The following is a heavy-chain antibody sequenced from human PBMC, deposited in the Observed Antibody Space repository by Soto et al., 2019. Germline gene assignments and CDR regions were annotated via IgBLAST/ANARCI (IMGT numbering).Heavy chain of an antibody. D-gene: IGHD6-19*01. V-gene: IGHV4-59*01. CDR1: CGSISSYY. J-gene: IGHJ4*02. CDR2: IYYSGST. CDR3: ARADPSGWLDY. Sequence: PSETLSLTCTVSCGSISSYYWSWIRQPPGKGLEWIGYIYYSGSTNYNPSLKSRVTISVDASKNQFSLKLSSVTAADTAVYYCARADPSGWLDYWGQGTLVTVSS.